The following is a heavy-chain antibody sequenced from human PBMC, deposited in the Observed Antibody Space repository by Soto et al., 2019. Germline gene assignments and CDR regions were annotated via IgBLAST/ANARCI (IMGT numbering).Heavy chain of an antibody. CDR2: IRSKAYGGTT. D-gene: IGHD6-13*01. CDR3: TRDFEGAAGEFDY. CDR1: GFTFGDYA. V-gene: IGHV3-49*03. Sequence: GGSLRLSCTASGFTFGDYAMSWFRQAPGKGLEWVGFIRSKAYGGTTEYAASVKGRFTISRDDSKSIAYLQMNSLKTEDTAVYYCTRDFEGAAGEFDYWGQGTLVTVSS. J-gene: IGHJ4*02.